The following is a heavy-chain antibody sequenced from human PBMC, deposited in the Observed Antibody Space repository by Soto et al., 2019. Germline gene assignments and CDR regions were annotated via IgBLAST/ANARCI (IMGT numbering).Heavy chain of an antibody. D-gene: IGHD1-26*01. CDR2: IVVGSGNT. CDR3: AADSLIHRRGYYGMDV. J-gene: IGHJ6*02. Sequence: SVKVSCRASGFTFTSSAVQWVRQARGQRLEWIGWIVVGSGNTNYAQKFQERVTITRDMSTSTAYMELSSLRSEDTAVYYCAADSLIHRRGYYGMDVWGQGTTVTVSS. V-gene: IGHV1-58*01. CDR1: GFTFTSSA.